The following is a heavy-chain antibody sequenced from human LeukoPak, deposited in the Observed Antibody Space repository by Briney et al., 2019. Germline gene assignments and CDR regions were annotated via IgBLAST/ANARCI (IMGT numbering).Heavy chain of an antibody. CDR1: GCTFTSYG. J-gene: IGHJ4*02. Sequence: ASVKVSCKASGCTFTSYGISWVRQAPGQGLEWMGWISAYNGNTNYAQKLQGRVTMTTDTSTSTAYMELRSLRSDDTAVYYCAREWYSYPFFDYWGQGTLVTVSS. V-gene: IGHV1-18*01. CDR2: ISAYNGNT. D-gene: IGHD5-18*01. CDR3: AREWYSYPFFDY.